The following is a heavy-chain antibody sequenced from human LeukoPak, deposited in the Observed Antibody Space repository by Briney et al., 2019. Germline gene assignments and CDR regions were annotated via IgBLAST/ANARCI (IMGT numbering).Heavy chain of an antibody. CDR2: ICGSGGST. D-gene: IGHD2-2*02. CDR1: GFTFSSYA. CDR3: AKGSGTSCYTALDY. V-gene: IGHV3-23*01. Sequence: GGSLRLSCAASGFTFSSYAMSWVRQSPGKGLEWVSVICGSGGSTYYADSVKGRFTISRDNSKNTLYLQMNSLRAEDTAVYYCAKGSGTSCYTALDYWGQGTLVTVSS. J-gene: IGHJ4*02.